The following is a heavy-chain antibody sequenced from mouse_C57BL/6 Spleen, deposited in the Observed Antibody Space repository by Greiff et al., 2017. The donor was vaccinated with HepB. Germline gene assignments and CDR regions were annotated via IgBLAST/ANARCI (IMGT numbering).Heavy chain of an antibody. CDR2: IDPETGGT. V-gene: IGHV1-15*01. CDR3: TRSVITTVVAGAMDY. Sequence: VQLQESGAELVRPGASVTLSCKASGYTFTDYEMHWVKQTPVHGLEWIGAIDPETGGTAYNQKFKGKAILTADKSSSTAYMELRSLTSEDSAVYYCTRSVITTVVAGAMDYWGQGTSVTVSS. J-gene: IGHJ4*01. D-gene: IGHD1-1*01. CDR1: GYTFTDYE.